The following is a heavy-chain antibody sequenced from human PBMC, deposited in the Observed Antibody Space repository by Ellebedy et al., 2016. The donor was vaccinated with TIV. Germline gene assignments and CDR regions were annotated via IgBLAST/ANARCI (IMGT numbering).Heavy chain of an antibody. CDR3: ARGGGYHNMDP. CDR2: TPPNGRTT. V-gene: IGHV3-53*01. Sequence: GESLKISCAASGFTVSTSYMGWVRQAPGKGLEWVSVTPPNGRTTYYLDSVKGRFTISRDNSKNTLYLQMNSLRAEDTAVYYCARGGGYHNMDPWGQGTTVTVSS. J-gene: IGHJ6*02. CDR1: GFTVSTSY. D-gene: IGHD3-10*01.